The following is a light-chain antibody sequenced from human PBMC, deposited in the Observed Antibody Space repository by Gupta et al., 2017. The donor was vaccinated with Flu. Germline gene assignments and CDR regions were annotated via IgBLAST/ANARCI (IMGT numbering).Light chain of an antibody. CDR1: NLGNKY. J-gene: IGLJ1*01. CDR2: QDS. CDR3: QAWDRNTDYV. Sequence: SFDLTQPPSVSVSPGQTANITCSGDNLGNKYACWYQQKSGQSPVLVIYQDSKRPSGIPERFSGSSSGNTATLTITGTQAVDEADYYCQAWDRNTDYVFGAGTKVTVL. V-gene: IGLV3-1*01.